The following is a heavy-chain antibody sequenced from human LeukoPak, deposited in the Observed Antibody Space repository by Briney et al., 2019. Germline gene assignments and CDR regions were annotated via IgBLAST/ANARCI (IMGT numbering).Heavy chain of an antibody. V-gene: IGHV4-59*01. CDR2: ISSSGST. J-gene: IGHJ4*02. CDR3: ARTSSAWYFVDC. Sequence: PSETLSLNCTGSGGSISGYYWSWIRQPPGKGLEWIAYISSSGSTYYNPSLRSRVTISVDTSKNQFSLKLSSVTAADTAIYYCARTSSAWYFVDCWGQGTLVTVSS. D-gene: IGHD6-19*01. CDR1: GGSISGYY.